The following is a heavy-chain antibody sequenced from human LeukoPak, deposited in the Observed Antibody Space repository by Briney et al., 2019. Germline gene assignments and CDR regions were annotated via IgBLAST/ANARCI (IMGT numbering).Heavy chain of an antibody. V-gene: IGHV3-23*01. J-gene: IGHJ6*03. D-gene: IGHD1-7*01. Sequence: GGSLRLSCAASGFTFSSYAMSWVRQAPGKGLEWVSAISGSGGSTYYADSVKGRFTISRDNSKNTLYLQMNSLRAEDTAVYYCAKRRGLELTYYYYMDVWGRGTTVTLSS. CDR2: ISGSGGST. CDR1: GFTFSSYA. CDR3: AKRRGLELTYYYYMDV.